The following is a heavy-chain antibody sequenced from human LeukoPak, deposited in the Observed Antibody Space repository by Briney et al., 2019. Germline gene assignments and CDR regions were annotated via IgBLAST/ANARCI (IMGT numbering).Heavy chain of an antibody. CDR3: ARVYGYGSGSHYYFDY. J-gene: IGHJ4*02. CDR1: GGTFSSYA. D-gene: IGHD3-10*01. Sequence: SVKVSCKASGGTFSSYAISWVRQAPGQGLEWMGGIIPIVGTANYAQKFQGRVTITADESTSTAYMELSSLRSEDTAVYYCARVYGYGSGSHYYFDYWGQGTLVTVSS. CDR2: IIPIVGTA. V-gene: IGHV1-69*13.